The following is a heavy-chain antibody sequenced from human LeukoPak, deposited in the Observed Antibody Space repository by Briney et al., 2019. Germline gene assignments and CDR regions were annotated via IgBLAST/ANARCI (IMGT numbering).Heavy chain of an antibody. V-gene: IGHV1-69*06. Sequence: GASVKVSCKASEHTFTSYDINWVRQATRQGLEWMGGTIPIFGTANCAQKFQGRVTITADKSTSTAYMELSSLRSEDTAVYYCASFQCGGDCYSYYFDYWGQGTLVTVSS. CDR1: EHTFTSYD. D-gene: IGHD2-21*02. CDR3: ASFQCGGDCYSYYFDY. CDR2: TIPIFGTA. J-gene: IGHJ4*02.